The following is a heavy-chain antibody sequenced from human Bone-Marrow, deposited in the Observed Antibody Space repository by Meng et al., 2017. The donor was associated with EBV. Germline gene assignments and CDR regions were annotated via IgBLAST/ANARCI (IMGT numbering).Heavy chain of an antibody. Sequence: QGQLGESGGGVVQSGRSLRLSCAASGFTFSSYAMHWVRQAPGKGLEWVAVISYDGSNKYYADSVKGRFTISRDNSKNTLYLQMDSLRAEDTALYFCSRDLAGSDDDWGQGTLVTVSS. J-gene: IGHJ4*02. CDR1: GFTFSSYA. V-gene: IGHV3-30-3*01. CDR2: ISYDGSNK. D-gene: IGHD6-25*01. CDR3: SRDLAGSDDD.